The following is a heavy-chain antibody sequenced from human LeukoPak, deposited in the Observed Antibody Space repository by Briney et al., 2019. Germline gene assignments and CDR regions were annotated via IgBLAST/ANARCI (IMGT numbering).Heavy chain of an antibody. J-gene: IGHJ5*02. D-gene: IGHD3-22*01. Sequence: ASVKVSCKASGYNFNDYYLHWVRQAPGQGLEWMGWINPKNGGTYYAEKFQGRVTMTRDTSISTAYMELSRLRSDDTAVYYCARDYYDSSGYYTGVRFDPWGQGTLVTVSS. CDR2: INPKNGGT. CDR1: GYNFNDYY. CDR3: ARDYYDSSGYYTGVRFDP. V-gene: IGHV1-2*02.